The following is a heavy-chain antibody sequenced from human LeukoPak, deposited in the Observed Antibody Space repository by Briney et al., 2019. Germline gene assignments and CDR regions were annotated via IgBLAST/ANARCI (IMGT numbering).Heavy chain of an antibody. D-gene: IGHD3-10*01. CDR2: INHSGST. J-gene: IGHJ4*02. Sequence: KPSETLSLTCAVYGGSFSGYYWSWIRQPPGKGLEWIGEINHSGSTNYNPSLKSRVTISVGTSKNQFSLKLSSVTAADTAVYYCASLNLVLDYWGQGTLVTVSS. V-gene: IGHV4-34*01. CDR1: GGSFSGYY. CDR3: ASLNLVLDY.